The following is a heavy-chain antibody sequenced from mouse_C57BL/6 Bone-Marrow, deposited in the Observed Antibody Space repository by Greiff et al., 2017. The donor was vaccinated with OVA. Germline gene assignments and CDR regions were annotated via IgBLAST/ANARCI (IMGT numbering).Heavy chain of an antibody. D-gene: IGHD1-1*01. CDR2: SRNKANDYTT. J-gene: IGHJ1*03. V-gene: IGHV7-1*01. Sequence: EVQGVESGGGLVQSGRSLRLSCATSGFTFSDFYMEWVRQAPGKGLEWIAASRNKANDYTTEYSAYVKGRFIVSRDTSQSILYLQMNALRAEDTAIYYCARGYYGSSYWYCDVWGTGTTVTVSS. CDR3: ARGYYGSSYWYCDV. CDR1: GFTFSDFY.